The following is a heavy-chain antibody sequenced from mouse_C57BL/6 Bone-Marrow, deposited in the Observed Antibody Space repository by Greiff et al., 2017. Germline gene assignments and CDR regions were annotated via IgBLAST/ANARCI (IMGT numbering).Heavy chain of an antibody. Sequence: QVQLQQPGAELVMPGASVKLSCKASGYTFTSYWMHWVKQRPGQGLEWIGEIDPSDSYTNYNQKFKGKSTLTVDKSSSTAYMQLSSLTSEDSAVYYWARSWLLIHWYFDVWGTGTTVTVSS. V-gene: IGHV1-69*01. CDR2: IDPSDSYT. J-gene: IGHJ1*03. D-gene: IGHD2-3*01. CDR1: GYTFTSYW. CDR3: ARSWLLIHWYFDV.